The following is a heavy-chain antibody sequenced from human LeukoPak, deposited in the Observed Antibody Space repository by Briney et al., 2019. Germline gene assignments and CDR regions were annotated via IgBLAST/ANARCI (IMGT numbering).Heavy chain of an antibody. Sequence: QPGRSLRLSCAASGFTFSSYWMSWVRQAPGKGLEWVANIRQDGGEKYYVDSVKGRFTISRDNAKNSLYLQMNSLRAEDTAVYYCARDGQLWPDGFDYWGQGTLVIVSS. CDR1: GFTFSSYW. CDR3: ARDGQLWPDGFDY. CDR2: IRQDGGEK. J-gene: IGHJ4*02. D-gene: IGHD5-18*01. V-gene: IGHV3-7*05.